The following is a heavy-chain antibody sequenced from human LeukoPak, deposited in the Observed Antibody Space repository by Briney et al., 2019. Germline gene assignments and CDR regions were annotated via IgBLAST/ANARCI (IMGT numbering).Heavy chain of an antibody. Sequence: PGGSLRLSCAASGLTFSTYVMTWVRQPPGKGLEWVSAIGGGDTTYYADSVKGRFTISRDNSKNTLYLQMDSLRADDTAVYYCAKGRFADGYNLWGQGTLVTVSS. CDR2: IGGGDTT. CDR1: GLTFSTYV. J-gene: IGHJ4*02. D-gene: IGHD5-24*01. CDR3: AKGRFADGYNL. V-gene: IGHV3-23*01.